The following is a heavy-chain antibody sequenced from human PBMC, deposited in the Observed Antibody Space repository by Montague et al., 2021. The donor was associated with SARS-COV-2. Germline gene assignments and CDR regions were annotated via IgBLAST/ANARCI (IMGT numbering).Heavy chain of an antibody. CDR1: GDSVSSNSAT. CDR3: TSGRERNYNVMDV. V-gene: IGHV6-1*01. CDR2: TYYRSKWYN. J-gene: IGHJ6*02. D-gene: IGHD1-1*01. Sequence: CAISGDSVSSNSATWNWVRQSPSRGLEWLGRTYYRSKWYNDYAVSLRGRVTINPDTSKNQFSLQLNSVTPEDTAIYYCTSGRERNYNVMDVWGQGTTVTVSS.